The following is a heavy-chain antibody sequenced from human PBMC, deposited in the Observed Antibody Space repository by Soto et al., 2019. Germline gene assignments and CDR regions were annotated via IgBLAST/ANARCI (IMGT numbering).Heavy chain of an antibody. CDR3: ARGKEDIVLVPADYGMDV. D-gene: IGHD2-2*01. J-gene: IGHJ6*02. CDR1: GGSFIGYY. Sequence: SETLSLTCAVYGGSFIGYYWSWILQPPGKGLEWIGEINHSGSTNYNPSLKSRVTISVDTSKNQFSLKLSSVTAADTAVYYCARGKEDIVLVPADYGMDVWGQGTTVTVSS. CDR2: INHSGST. V-gene: IGHV4-34*01.